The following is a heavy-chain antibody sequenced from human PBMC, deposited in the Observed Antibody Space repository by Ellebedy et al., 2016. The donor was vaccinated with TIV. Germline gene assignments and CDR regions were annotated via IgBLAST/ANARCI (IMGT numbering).Heavy chain of an antibody. J-gene: IGHJ4*02. CDR2: ISDNGGST. D-gene: IGHD7-27*01. CDR3: ARGIAGDPPAIDH. V-gene: IGHV3-23*01. Sequence: GESLKISXAASGFYFSNFAMTWVRQAPGKGLEWVSLISDNGGSTYYADSVKGRFTIPRDNSKNTLYLQMNSLVAEDTAVYYCARGIAGDPPAIDHWGQGILVTVSS. CDR1: GFYFSNFA.